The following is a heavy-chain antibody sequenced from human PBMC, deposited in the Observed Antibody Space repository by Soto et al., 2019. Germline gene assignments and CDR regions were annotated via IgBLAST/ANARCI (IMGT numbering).Heavy chain of an antibody. Sequence: QVHLVQSGAEVKKPGASVKVSCKASGYTFTNYDINWVRQASGQGLEWMGWMNPNTGNTGYAQKFQGRVTMTRSSSISTAYMELSSLRSEDTAVYYCARLTMIRGVTFDFWGQGSLVTVST. CDR2: MNPNTGNT. J-gene: IGHJ4*02. CDR1: GYTFTNYD. CDR3: ARLTMIRGVTFDF. D-gene: IGHD3-10*01. V-gene: IGHV1-8*01.